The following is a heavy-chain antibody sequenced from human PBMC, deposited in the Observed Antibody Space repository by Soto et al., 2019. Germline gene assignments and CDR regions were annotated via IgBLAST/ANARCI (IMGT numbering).Heavy chain of an antibody. D-gene: IGHD3-10*01. J-gene: IGHJ6*02. CDR1: GFTFSSYW. Sequence: PGGSLRLSCAASGFTFSSYWMHWVRQAPGKGLVWVSRINSDGSSTSYADSVKGRFTISRDNAKNTLYLQMNSLRAEDTAVYYCARAIGWFFKPYYYYYGMDVWGQGTTVTVSS. V-gene: IGHV3-74*01. CDR3: ARAIGWFFKPYYYYYGMDV. CDR2: INSDGSST.